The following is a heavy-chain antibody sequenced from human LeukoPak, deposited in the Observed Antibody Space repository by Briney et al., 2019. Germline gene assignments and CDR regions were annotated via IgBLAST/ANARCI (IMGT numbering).Heavy chain of an antibody. CDR1: GFTFSSYS. Sequence: GGSLRLSCAASGFTFSSYSMNWVRQAPGKGLEWVSSISSSSSCIYYADSVKGRFTISRDNAKNSLYLQMNSLRAEDTAVYYCARDGVGYCSGGSCYTGSYCYYMDVWGKGTTVTVSS. CDR2: ISSSSSCI. V-gene: IGHV3-21*01. CDR3: ARDGVGYCSGGSCYTGSYCYYMDV. J-gene: IGHJ6*03. D-gene: IGHD2-15*01.